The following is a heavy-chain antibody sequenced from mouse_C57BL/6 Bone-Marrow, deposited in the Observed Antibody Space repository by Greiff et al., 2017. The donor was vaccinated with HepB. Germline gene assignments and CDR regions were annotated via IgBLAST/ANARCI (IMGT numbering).Heavy chain of an antibody. CDR3: AMFYYGNFAY. Sequence: EVQLQQSGPELVKPGASVKISCKASGYTFTDYYMNWVKQSHGKSLEWIGDINPNNGGTSYNQKFKGKATLTVDKSSSTAYMELRSLTSEDSAVYYCAMFYYGNFAYWGQGTLVTVSA. V-gene: IGHV1-26*01. CDR2: INPNNGGT. CDR1: GYTFTDYY. J-gene: IGHJ3*01. D-gene: IGHD2-1*01.